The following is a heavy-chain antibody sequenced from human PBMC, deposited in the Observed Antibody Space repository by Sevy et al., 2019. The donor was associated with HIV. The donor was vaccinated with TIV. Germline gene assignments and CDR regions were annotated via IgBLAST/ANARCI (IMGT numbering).Heavy chain of an antibody. CDR1: GFTFSSYA. J-gene: IGHJ6*04. Sequence: GGSLRLSCAASGFTFSSYAMSWVRQAPGKGLEWVSAISGSGGSTYYADSVKRRFTISRDNSKNTLYLQMNSLRAEDTAVYYCVKDGAGDLWFGGPGGKGTTVTVSS. CDR2: ISGSGGST. V-gene: IGHV3-23*01. CDR3: VKDGAGDLWFGGP. D-gene: IGHD3-10*01.